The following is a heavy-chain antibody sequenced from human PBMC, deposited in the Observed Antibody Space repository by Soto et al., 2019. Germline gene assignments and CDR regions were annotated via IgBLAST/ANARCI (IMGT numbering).Heavy chain of an antibody. V-gene: IGHV1-8*01. D-gene: IGHD1-26*01. CDR2: MNPNSGNT. J-gene: IGHJ3*02. CDR3: ARGAIVGAISGSEAFDI. Sequence: QVQLVQSGAEVKKPGASVKVSCKASGYTFTSYDINWVRQATGQGLEWMGWMNPNSGNTGYAQKFQGRVTMTRNTSISTAYMELSSLRSEDTAVYYCARGAIVGAISGSEAFDIWGQGTMVTVSS. CDR1: GYTFTSYD.